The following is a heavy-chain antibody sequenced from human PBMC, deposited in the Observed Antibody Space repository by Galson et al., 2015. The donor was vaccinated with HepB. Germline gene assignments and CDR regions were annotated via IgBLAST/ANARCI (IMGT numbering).Heavy chain of an antibody. Sequence: SLRLSCAASGFTFKTYSMNWVRQAPGKGLEWVSYISDSGNTKSYADSVKGRFTISRDNAKNSLYLQMNSLTDDDTAVYYCARDWWSVAGGPGWFDPWGQGPLVSVSS. CDR3: ARDWWSVAGGPGWFDP. CDR1: GFTFKTYS. J-gene: IGHJ5*02. CDR2: ISDSGNTK. V-gene: IGHV3-48*02. D-gene: IGHD6-19*01.